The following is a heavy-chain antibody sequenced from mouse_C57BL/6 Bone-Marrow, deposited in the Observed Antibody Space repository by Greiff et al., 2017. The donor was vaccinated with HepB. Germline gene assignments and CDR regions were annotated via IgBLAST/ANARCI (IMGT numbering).Heavy chain of an antibody. V-gene: IGHV1-82*01. D-gene: IGHD2-4*01. CDR2: IYPGDGDT. J-gene: IGHJ1*03. CDR3: ARVYDYDRNWYFDV. CDR1: GYAFSSSW. Sequence: VKLQESGPELVKPGASVKISCKASGYAFSSSWMNWVKQRPGKGLEWIGRIYPGDGDTNYNGKFKGKATLTADKSSSTAYMQLSSLTSEDSAVYFCARVYDYDRNWYFDVWGTGTTVTVSS.